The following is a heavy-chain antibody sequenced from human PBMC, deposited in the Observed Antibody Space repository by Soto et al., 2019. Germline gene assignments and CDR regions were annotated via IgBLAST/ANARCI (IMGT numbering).Heavy chain of an antibody. V-gene: IGHV5-51*01. Sequence: PGESLKISCQGSGYSFNTYWIGGVRQMPGKGLEWMGIIYPGDSDTRYIPSFQGQVTISADKSISTASLQWSSLKASDTAIYYCARLRYCSGGSCYPDLWGRGTLVTVSS. CDR2: IYPGDSDT. CDR3: ARLRYCSGGSCYPDL. J-gene: IGHJ2*01. CDR1: GYSFNTYW. D-gene: IGHD2-15*01.